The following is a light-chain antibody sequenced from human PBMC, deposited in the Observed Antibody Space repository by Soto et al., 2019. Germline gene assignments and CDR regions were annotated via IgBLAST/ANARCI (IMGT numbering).Light chain of an antibody. CDR1: SSDVGGYNY. J-gene: IGLJ1*01. CDR3: SSYAGSNSYV. V-gene: IGLV2-8*01. Sequence: QSALAQPPSASGSPGRSVTISCTGTSSDVGGYNYVSWYQQHPGKAPKPMIYEVSKRPSGVPDRFSGSKSGNTASLTVSGLQAADEADYYCSSYAGSNSYVFGTGTKVTVL. CDR2: EVS.